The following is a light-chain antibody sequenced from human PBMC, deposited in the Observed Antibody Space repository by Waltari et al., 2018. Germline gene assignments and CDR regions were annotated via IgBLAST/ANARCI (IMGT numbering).Light chain of an antibody. CDR3: QQYGSSPYT. J-gene: IGKJ2*01. CDR2: SSS. CDR1: QSVGNS. V-gene: IGKV3-20*01. Sequence: EIVLTQSPGTVSLSPGERATISFRASQSVGNSLARFPPKPGQAPRPLIYSSSSRATGIPDMFSGSGSWTDFTLTITRLEPGDFAVYYCQQYGSSPYTFGQGTKLEIK.